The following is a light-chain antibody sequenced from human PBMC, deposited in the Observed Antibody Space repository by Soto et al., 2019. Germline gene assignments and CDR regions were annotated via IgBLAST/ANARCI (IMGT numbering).Light chain of an antibody. V-gene: IGKV1-5*01. CDR1: QDISNY. J-gene: IGKJ5*01. CDR2: DAS. Sequence: DIQMTQSPSSLSASVGDRVTITCQASQDISNYLNWYQQKPGKAPKLPIYDASSLESGVPSRFSGSGSGTEFTLTINSLQADDFATYYCQQHNSFSITFGQGTRLEIK. CDR3: QQHNSFSIT.